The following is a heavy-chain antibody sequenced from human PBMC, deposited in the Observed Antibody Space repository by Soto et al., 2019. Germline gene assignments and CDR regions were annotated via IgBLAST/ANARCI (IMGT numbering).Heavy chain of an antibody. Sequence: PSDTLSLTCTVSGGSIRSYYCSWIRQAAGKGLEWIGRIDTSGTTNYNPSLRSRVTMSVDASKNQFSLNLSSVTAADTAVYFCARGPRGYVYYHGMDVWGQGTTVTVSS. CDR2: IDTSGTT. CDR1: GGSIRSYY. V-gene: IGHV4-4*07. D-gene: IGHD3-16*01. J-gene: IGHJ6*02. CDR3: ARGPRGYVYYHGMDV.